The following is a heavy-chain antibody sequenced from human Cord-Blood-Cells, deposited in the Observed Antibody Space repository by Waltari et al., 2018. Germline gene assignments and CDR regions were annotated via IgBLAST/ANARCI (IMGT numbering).Heavy chain of an antibody. D-gene: IGHD5-18*01. J-gene: IGHJ4*02. CDR3: ARGTRIQLVHNPFDY. Sequence: QVQLVQSGAEVKKPGASVKVSCKASGYTFTGYYMHWVRQAPGQGLEWMGCINPNRGGTNYAQKFQGRVTMTRDTSISTAYMELSRLRSDDTAVYYCARGTRIQLVHNPFDYWGQGTLVTVSS. CDR1: GYTFTGYY. V-gene: IGHV1-2*02. CDR2: INPNRGGT.